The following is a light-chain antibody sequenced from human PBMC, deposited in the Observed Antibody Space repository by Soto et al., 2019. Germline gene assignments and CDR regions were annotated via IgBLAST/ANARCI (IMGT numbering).Light chain of an antibody. CDR1: DSVVTR. V-gene: IGKV3-15*01. Sequence: EVVMTQSPGTLSVSPGERATLSCTASDSVVTRLAWFQQKPGQPPRLLIYGASNRATGIPARFSGSGSGTEFTLTISSLLSEDLAVYYCQQYRKWPLTFGGGTKIEIK. J-gene: IGKJ4*01. CDR3: QQYRKWPLT. CDR2: GAS.